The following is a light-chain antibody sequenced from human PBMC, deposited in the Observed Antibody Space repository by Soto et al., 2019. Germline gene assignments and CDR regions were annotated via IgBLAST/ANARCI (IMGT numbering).Light chain of an antibody. CDR1: SSNLGAGYD. J-gene: IGLJ1*01. CDR2: GNR. CDR3: SSYTSSNTYV. Sequence: QSVLTQPPSVSGAPGQRVTISCTGNSSNLGAGYDVHWYQQLPGAAPKLVIFGNRNRPSGVPERFSGSKSGTSASLAITGLQAEDEADYYCSSYTSSNTYVFGTGTKLTVL. V-gene: IGLV1-40*01.